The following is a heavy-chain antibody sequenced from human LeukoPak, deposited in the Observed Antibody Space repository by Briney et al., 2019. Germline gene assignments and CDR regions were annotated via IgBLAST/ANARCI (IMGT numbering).Heavy chain of an antibody. D-gene: IGHD3-10*01. V-gene: IGHV3-74*01. CDR1: GFTFSSYW. J-gene: IGHJ6*03. Sequence: GGSLRLSCAASGFTFSSYWMHWVRQAPGKGLVWVSRINSDGSSTSYADSVKGRFTISRDNAKNTLYLQMNSLRAEDTAVYYCARDHYGSGSYCNLMVYYYYYMDVWGKGTTVTVSS. CDR2: INSDGSST. CDR3: ARDHYGSGSYCNLMVYYYYYMDV.